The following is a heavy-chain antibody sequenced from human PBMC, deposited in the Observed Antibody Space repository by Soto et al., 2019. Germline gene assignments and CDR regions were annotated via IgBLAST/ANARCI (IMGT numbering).Heavy chain of an antibody. CDR2: INTRGNII. V-gene: IGHV3-48*03. D-gene: IGHD3-22*01. CDR1: GFIFSRYE. J-gene: IGHJ4*02. CDR3: ARDIDYYDSSGYQDY. Sequence: GGSLRLSCAASGFIFSRYEMNWVRQAPGKGLEWVSYINTRGNIIHYADSVKGRFTISRDNAENSLYLQMNSLRAEDTAVYYCARDIDYYDSSGYQDYWGQGXLVTVS.